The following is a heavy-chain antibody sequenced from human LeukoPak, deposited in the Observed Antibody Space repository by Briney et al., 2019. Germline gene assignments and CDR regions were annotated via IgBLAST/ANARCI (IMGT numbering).Heavy chain of an antibody. J-gene: IGHJ4*02. CDR3: ARDAFGDYALDY. CDR2: IYYSGST. D-gene: IGHD4-17*01. V-gene: IGHV4-39*07. CDR1: GGSISSSSYY. Sequence: PSETLSLTCTVSGGSISSSSYYWGWIRQPPGKGLEWIGSIYYSGSTYYNPSLKSRVTISVDTSKNQFSLKLSSVTAADTAVYYCARDAFGDYALDYWGQGTLVTVSS.